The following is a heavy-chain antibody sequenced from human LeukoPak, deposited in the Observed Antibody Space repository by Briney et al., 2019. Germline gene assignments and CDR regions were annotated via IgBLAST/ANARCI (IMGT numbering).Heavy chain of an antibody. CDR1: GYTFTAYY. Sequence: GASVKVSCKASGYTFTAYYMHWVRQAPGQGLEWMGRINPNSGDINYAQKFQGRVTITRDTSISTAYMELSRLRSDDTAVYYCARDKGRDGYTAFDYWGQGTLVTVSS. CDR2: INPNSGDI. D-gene: IGHD5-24*01. J-gene: IGHJ4*02. CDR3: ARDKGRDGYTAFDY. V-gene: IGHV1-2*06.